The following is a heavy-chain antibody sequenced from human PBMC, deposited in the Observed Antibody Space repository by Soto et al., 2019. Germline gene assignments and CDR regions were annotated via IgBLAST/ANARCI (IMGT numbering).Heavy chain of an antibody. J-gene: IGHJ4*02. V-gene: IGHV3-48*04. CDR1: GFTFSTYN. CDR2: ISGSSSTI. CDR3: ARGPFDTSSGTGAY. D-gene: IGHD3-9*01. Sequence: PGGSLRLSCAASGFTFSTYNMNWVRLAPGKGLEWVSYISGSSSTIYYADSVKGRFTISRDNAKNTLYLQMNSLRAEDTAVYYCARGPFDTSSGTGAYWGLGTLVTVSS.